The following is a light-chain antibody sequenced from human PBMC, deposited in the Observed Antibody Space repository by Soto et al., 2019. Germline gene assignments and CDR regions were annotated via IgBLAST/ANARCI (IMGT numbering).Light chain of an antibody. CDR1: QSVSGSF. CDR2: DAS. CDR3: QQRSSWPLT. V-gene: IGKV3D-20*02. J-gene: IGKJ4*01. Sequence: DIVLTQSPGTLSLSPGEIGTLSFSASQSVSGSFLAWYQQKPGQAPRLLIYDASNRAPGIADRFSGGGSGTDFTLTISSLEPEDFAVYYCQQRSSWPLTFGGGTKVDIK.